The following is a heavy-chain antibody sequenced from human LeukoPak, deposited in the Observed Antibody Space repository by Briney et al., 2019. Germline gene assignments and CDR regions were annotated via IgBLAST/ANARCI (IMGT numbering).Heavy chain of an antibody. D-gene: IGHD6-19*01. Sequence: SETLSLTCTVSGGSISSGDYYWSWIRQPPGKGLEWIGYIYYSGSTNYNPSLKSRVTISVDKSQNQFSLKLSSVTAADTAVYYCARSGYSSGWYVLDYWGQGTLVTVSS. CDR3: ARSGYSSGWYVLDY. V-gene: IGHV4-61*05. CDR1: GGSISSGDYY. J-gene: IGHJ4*02. CDR2: IYYSGST.